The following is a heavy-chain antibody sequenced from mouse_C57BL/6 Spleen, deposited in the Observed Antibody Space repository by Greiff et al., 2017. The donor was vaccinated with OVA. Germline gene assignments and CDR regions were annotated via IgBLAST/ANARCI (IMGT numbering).Heavy chain of an antibody. Sequence: EVQLQESEGGLVQPGSSMKLSCTASGFTFSDYYMAWVRQVPEKGLEWVANINYDGSSTYYLDSLKSRFIISRDNAKNILYLQMSSLKSEDTATYYCARDSPYDYYFDYWGQGTTLTVSS. CDR2: INYDGSST. CDR3: ARDSPYDYYFDY. D-gene: IGHD2-4*01. J-gene: IGHJ2*01. V-gene: IGHV5-16*01. CDR1: GFTFSDYY.